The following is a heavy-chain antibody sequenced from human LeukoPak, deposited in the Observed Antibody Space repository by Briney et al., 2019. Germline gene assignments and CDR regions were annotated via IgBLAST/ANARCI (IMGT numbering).Heavy chain of an antibody. J-gene: IGHJ5*02. Sequence: RGESLKISCKGSGYSFTSYWIGWVRQMPGKGLEWMGIIYPGDSDTRYSPSFQGQVTISADKSISTAYLQWSSLKASDTAMYYCARGWDDILTGYYKFYNWFDPWGQGTLVTVSS. CDR3: ARGWDDILTGYYKFYNWFDP. CDR1: GYSFTSYW. CDR2: IYPGDSDT. V-gene: IGHV5-51*01. D-gene: IGHD3-9*01.